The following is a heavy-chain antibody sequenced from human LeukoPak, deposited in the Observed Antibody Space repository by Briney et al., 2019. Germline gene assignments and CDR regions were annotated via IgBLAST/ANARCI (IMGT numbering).Heavy chain of an antibody. J-gene: IGHJ6*02. V-gene: IGHV3-23*01. Sequence: PGGSLRLSCAASGFTFSNHAMSWARQAPGKGLQWVSAISGGGVAIYYADSVKGRFTISRDNSKNTLYLQMNSLRVEDTAVYYCANGMVRGGPYYGMDVWGQGTTVTVSS. CDR1: GFTFSNHA. CDR2: ISGGGVAI. D-gene: IGHD3-10*01. CDR3: ANGMVRGGPYYGMDV.